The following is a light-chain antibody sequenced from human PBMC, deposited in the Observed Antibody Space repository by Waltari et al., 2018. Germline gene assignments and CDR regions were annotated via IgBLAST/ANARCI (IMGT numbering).Light chain of an antibody. V-gene: IGLV3-10*01. CDR3: YSSDSTGLRV. J-gene: IGLJ1*01. CDR1: ELPRKY. CDR2: EDT. Sequence: SYELTQTPSVSVSPGQTARITCSGHELPRKYAYWFRQKSGQAPRLVIYEDTKRPSGIPERVSGSSSGTVATLTITGAQVDDEADYYCYSSDSTGLRVFGGGTTVVVL.